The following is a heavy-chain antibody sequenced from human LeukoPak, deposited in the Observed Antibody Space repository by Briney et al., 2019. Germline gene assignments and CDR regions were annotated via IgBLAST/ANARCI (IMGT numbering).Heavy chain of an antibody. D-gene: IGHD4-11*01. J-gene: IGHJ6*02. CDR1: GFTFSSYS. CDR3: AKTTGRADYSSDGGYYGLDV. Sequence: GGSLRLSCAASGFTFSSYSMNWVRQAPGKGLEWVSSISSSSNYIYYADSVKGRFTISRDNAKNSLYLQMNSLRTEDTAVYYCAKTTGRADYSSDGGYYGLDVWGQGTTVTVSS. V-gene: IGHV3-21*01. CDR2: ISSSSNYI.